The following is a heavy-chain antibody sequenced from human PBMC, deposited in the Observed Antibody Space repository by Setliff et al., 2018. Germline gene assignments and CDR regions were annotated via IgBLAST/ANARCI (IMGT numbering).Heavy chain of an antibody. J-gene: IGHJ4*02. D-gene: IGHD3-3*01. CDR2: INPKTGDT. CDR1: GYPFIGYF. V-gene: IGHV1-2*02. Sequence: GASVKVSCKASGYPFIGYFMHWVRQAPGQGLEWMGWINPKTGDTLYAPKFQGRVTMTRDRSTSTAYMELRSLRFDDTAVYYCARAPRLEWILPTFDYWGQGTPVTVSS. CDR3: ARAPRLEWILPTFDY.